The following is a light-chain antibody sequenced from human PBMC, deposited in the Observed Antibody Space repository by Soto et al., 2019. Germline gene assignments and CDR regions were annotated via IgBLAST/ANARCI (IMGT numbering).Light chain of an antibody. CDR2: KIS. CDR3: MQATDFPRT. V-gene: IGKV2-24*01. J-gene: IGKJ1*01. CDR1: QSLVHRNGDTY. Sequence: DIVMTQTPLSLLVTLGQPASISCRSSQSLVHRNGDTYLKWLQQRPGQPPRLLIYKISHRLSGVPDRFSGSGAGTDFTLKISRVEAEDVGLYYCMQATDFPRTFGQGTKVEIK.